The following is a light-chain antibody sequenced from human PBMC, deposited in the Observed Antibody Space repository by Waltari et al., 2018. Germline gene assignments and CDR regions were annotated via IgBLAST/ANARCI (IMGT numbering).Light chain of an antibody. CDR1: QSLTSKY. Sequence: EIVLTQSPVTLSFSPGERATLPCRASQSLTSKYLAWHQQKPGQAPRLLIYGASNRATGIPGRFSCSGSGTDFTLTISRLEPEDFAVYYCQQYDRSLSWTFGQGTKVEIK. V-gene: IGKV3-20*01. CDR3: QQYDRSLSWT. CDR2: GAS. J-gene: IGKJ1*01.